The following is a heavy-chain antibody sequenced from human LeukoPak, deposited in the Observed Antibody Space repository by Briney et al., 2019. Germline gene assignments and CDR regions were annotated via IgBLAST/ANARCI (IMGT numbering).Heavy chain of an antibody. CDR3: AKDRGYSYGFYFDY. V-gene: IGHV3-30*18. J-gene: IGHJ4*02. Sequence: QPGRSLRLSCAASGFTLSSYGMHWVRQAPGKGLEWVAVISYDGSNKYYADSVKGRFTISRDNSKNTLYLQMNSLRAEDTAVYYCAKDRGYSYGFYFDYWGQGTLVTVSS. D-gene: IGHD5-18*01. CDR1: GFTLSSYG. CDR2: ISYDGSNK.